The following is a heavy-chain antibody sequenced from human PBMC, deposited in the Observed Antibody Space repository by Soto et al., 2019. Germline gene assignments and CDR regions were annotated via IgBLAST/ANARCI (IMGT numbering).Heavy chain of an antibody. CDR2: IRGTGEYS. CDR1: GFSFRHYT. V-gene: IGHV3-21*01. Sequence: EVQLVESGGGLVKPGGSLRLSCAASGFSFRHYTMNWVRQAPGKGLEWVSSIRGTGEYSYYADSVKGRFTISRDNANNSLYLQMNSLRDEDTAIYYCARDTYWFGLWGQGTLVTVSS. CDR3: ARDTYWFGL. J-gene: IGHJ5*02.